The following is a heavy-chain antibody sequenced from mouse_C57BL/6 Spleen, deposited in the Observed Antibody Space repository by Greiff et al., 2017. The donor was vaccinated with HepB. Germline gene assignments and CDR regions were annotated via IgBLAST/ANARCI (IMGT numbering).Heavy chain of an antibody. CDR2: IYPGSGST. D-gene: IGHD1-1*01. CDR3: ARGILDYGSSYGFAY. CDR1: GYTFTSYW. Sequence: VQLQQPGAELVKPGASVKMSCKASGYTFTSYWITWVKQRPGQGLEWIGDIYPGSGSTNYNEKFKSKATLTVDTSSSTAYMQLSSLTSEDSAVYYFARGILDYGSSYGFAYWGQGTLVTVSA. J-gene: IGHJ3*01. V-gene: IGHV1-55*01.